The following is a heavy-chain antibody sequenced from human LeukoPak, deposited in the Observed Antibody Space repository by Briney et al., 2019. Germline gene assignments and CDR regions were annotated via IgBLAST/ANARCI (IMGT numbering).Heavy chain of an antibody. CDR2: IIPIFGTA. D-gene: IGHD2-2*01. CDR3: ARSLVVPAASGGHYYYYMDV. J-gene: IGHJ6*03. V-gene: IGHV1-69*05. CDR1: GGTFSSYA. Sequence: SVKVSCKASGGTFSSYAISWVRQAPGQGLEWMGGIIPIFGTANYAQKFQGRVTITTDESTSTAYMELSSLRSEDTAVYYCARSLVVPAASGGHYYYYMDVWGKGTTVTVSS.